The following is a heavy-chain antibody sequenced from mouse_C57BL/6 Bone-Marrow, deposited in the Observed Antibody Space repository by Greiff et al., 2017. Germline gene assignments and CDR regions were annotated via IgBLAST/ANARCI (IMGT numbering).Heavy chain of an antibody. CDR3: TTDWDWFAY. D-gene: IGHD4-1*01. CDR2: IDPENGDT. CDR1: GFNIKDDY. J-gene: IGHJ3*01. Sequence: VQLQQSGAELVRPGASVKLSCTASGFNIKDDYMHWVKQRPEQGLEWIGWIDPENGDTEYASKFQGKATITADTSSNTAYLQLSSLTSEDTAVYDCTTDWDWFAYWGQGTLVTVSA. V-gene: IGHV14-4*01.